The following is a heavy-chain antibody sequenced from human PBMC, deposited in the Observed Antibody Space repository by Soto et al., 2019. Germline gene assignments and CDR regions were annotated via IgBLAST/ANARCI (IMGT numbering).Heavy chain of an antibody. J-gene: IGHJ4*02. D-gene: IGHD1-1*01. CDR3: AKEPPRKRYADY. V-gene: IGHV3-23*01. Sequence: LRLSCAASGFTFRSFAMSWVRQAPGKGPEWVAAASDIEGRTYYADSVKGRFTISRDNSKNTVYLQMNSLRAEDTAIYYCAKEPPRKRYADYWGQGTQVTVSS. CDR2: ASDIEGRT. CDR1: GFTFRSFA.